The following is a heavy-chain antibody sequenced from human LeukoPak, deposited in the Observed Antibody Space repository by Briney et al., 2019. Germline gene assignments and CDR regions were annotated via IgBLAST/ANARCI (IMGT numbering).Heavy chain of an antibody. V-gene: IGHV3-66*01. CDR1: GISVSSRY. CDR2: IYSGGTT. CDR3: ANPGPAGDLRGVAFDI. Sequence: GGSLRLSCAASGISVSSRYMSWVRQAPGKGLECVSIIYSGGTTYYADSVKGRFTISGDNSKNTLYFQMNSLRVEDTAVYYCANPGPAGDLRGVAFDIWGRGTMVAVSS. J-gene: IGHJ3*02. D-gene: IGHD7-27*01.